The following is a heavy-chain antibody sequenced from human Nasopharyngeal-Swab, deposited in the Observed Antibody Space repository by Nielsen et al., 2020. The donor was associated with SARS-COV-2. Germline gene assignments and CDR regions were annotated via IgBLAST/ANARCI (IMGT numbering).Heavy chain of an antibody. D-gene: IGHD3-3*01. CDR2: INHGGST. Sequence: SQTLSLTCAVYGGSFSDYYLTWIRQPPGRGLEWIGEINHGGSTIYNPALKSRVTISVDTSKNQFSLKLSSVTAADTAVYYCARILTIFGVVASYYFDYWGQGTLVTVSS. V-gene: IGHV4-34*01. CDR1: GGSFSDYY. CDR3: ARILTIFGVVASYYFDY. J-gene: IGHJ4*02.